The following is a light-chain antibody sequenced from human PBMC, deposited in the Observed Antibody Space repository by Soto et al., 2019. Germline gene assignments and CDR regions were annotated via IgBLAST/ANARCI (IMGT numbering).Light chain of an antibody. CDR1: QSLLYNSNNRNY. CDR3: QQYLITPPT. CDR2: WAS. J-gene: IGKJ1*01. Sequence: DIVLSQSPDSLAVSLGERATIDCKSSQSLLYNSNNRNYLAWYQQKPGQPPKLLIHWASTRESGVPDRFSGSGSGTDFTLTISSLQAEDVALYYCQQYLITPPTFGQGAKVEIK. V-gene: IGKV4-1*01.